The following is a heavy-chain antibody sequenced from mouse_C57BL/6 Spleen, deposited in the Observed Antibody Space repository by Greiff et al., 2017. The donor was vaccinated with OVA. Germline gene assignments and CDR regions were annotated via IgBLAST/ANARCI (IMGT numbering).Heavy chain of an antibody. CDR1: GYAFSSSW. D-gene: IGHD1-1*01. CDR3: ARELRYRDFDV. Sequence: QVQLQQSGPELVKPGASVKISCKASGYAFSSSWMNWVKQRPGKGLEWIGRIYPGDGATNYNGKFKGKATLTADESSSTAYMQHSSLTSEDAAVYFCARELRYRDFDVWGTGTTVTVSS. J-gene: IGHJ1*03. CDR2: IYPGDGAT. V-gene: IGHV1-82*01.